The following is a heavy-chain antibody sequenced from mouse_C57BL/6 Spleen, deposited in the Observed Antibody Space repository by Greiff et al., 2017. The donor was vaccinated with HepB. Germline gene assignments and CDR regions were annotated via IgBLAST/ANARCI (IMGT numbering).Heavy chain of an antibody. V-gene: IGHV1-64*01. CDR3: ARLAFHWYFDV. Sequence: QVQLKQPGAELVKPGASVKLSCKASGYTFTSYWMHWVKQRPGQGLEWIGMIHPNSGSTNYNEKFKSKATLTVDKSSSTAYMQLSSLTSEDSAVYYCARLAFHWYFDVWGTGTTVTVSS. CDR1: GYTFTSYW. J-gene: IGHJ1*03. CDR2: IHPNSGST.